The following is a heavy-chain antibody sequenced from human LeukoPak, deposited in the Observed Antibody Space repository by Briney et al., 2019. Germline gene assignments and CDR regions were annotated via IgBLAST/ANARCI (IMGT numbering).Heavy chain of an antibody. J-gene: IGHJ6*02. CDR3: ARDRYYYYGMDV. Sequence: PRGSLRLSCAASGFTVSSNYMSWVRQAPGKGLEWVSVIYSGGSTYYADSVKGRFTISRDNSKNTLYLQMNSLRAEDTAVYYCARDRYYYYGMDVWGQGTTVTVSS. CDR2: IYSGGST. V-gene: IGHV3-66*01. CDR1: GFTVSSNY.